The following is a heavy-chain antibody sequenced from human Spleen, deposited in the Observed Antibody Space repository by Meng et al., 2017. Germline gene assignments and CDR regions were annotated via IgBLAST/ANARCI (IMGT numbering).Heavy chain of an antibody. CDR3: ARGTPGRSYSDY. CDR1: DYTFTGYG. D-gene: IGHD3-10*01. J-gene: IGHJ4*02. Sequence: QVYLVQSGAEVKKPGASVQVSCKSSDYTFTGYGVSWVRQAPGQGLEWMAWLGAHDYDTSHAPKFQGRVTVTADTATATAYMELRSLRSDDTAVYYCARGTPGRSYSDYWGQGTLVTVSS. CDR2: LGAHDYDT. V-gene: IGHV1-18*01.